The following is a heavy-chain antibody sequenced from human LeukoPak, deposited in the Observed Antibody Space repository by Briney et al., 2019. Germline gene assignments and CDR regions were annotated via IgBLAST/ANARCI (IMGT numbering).Heavy chain of an antibody. J-gene: IGHJ4*02. CDR2: MNPNSGNT. V-gene: IGHV1-8*01. CDR3: ARGEGSSIDY. CDR1: GYTFTSYD. D-gene: IGHD6-13*01. Sequence: ASVKVSCKASGYTFTSYDINWVRQATGQGLEWMGWMNPNSGNTGYAQKFQGRVTMTIDTSITTAYLELTRLTSDDTAVYYCARGEGSSIDYWGQGTLVSVS.